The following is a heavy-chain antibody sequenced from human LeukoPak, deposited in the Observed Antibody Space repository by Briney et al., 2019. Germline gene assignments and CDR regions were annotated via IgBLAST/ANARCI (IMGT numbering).Heavy chain of an antibody. CDR3: ARAGYSYGYVDY. CDR1: GGSFSGYY. Sequence: SETLSLTCAVYGGSFSGYYWGWIRQPPGKGLEWIGSIYYSGSTWSSLKSRVTISIDTSKNKFSLKLSSVTAADTAVYYCARAGYSYGYVDYWGQGTLVTVSS. V-gene: IGHV4-34*01. CDR2: IYYSGST. D-gene: IGHD5-18*01. J-gene: IGHJ4*02.